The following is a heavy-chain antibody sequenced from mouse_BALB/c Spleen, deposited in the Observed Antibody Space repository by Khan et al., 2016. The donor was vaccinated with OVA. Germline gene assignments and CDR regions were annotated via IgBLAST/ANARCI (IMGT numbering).Heavy chain of an antibody. Sequence: EVQLQQSGPELVKPGASVKISCKASGYSFTGYFMNWVMQSHGKSLEWIGRINPHIGETFYNQKFKGTAKLTVDESSSTAHMELRSLASEDSAVYYCARIYGSDFDYWGQGTTLTVSS. CDR2: INPHIGET. D-gene: IGHD1-1*01. J-gene: IGHJ2*01. CDR1: GYSFTGYF. V-gene: IGHV1-20*02. CDR3: ARIYGSDFDY.